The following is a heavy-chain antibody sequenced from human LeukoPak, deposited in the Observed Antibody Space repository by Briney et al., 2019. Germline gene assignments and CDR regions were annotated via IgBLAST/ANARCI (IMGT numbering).Heavy chain of an antibody. D-gene: IGHD3-22*01. Sequence: GRSLRLSCAASGFTFDDYAMHWVRQAPGKGLEWVSDISWNSGSIGYADSVKGRFTISRDNAKNSLYLQMNSLRAEDTALYYCAKDNGYYYDSSGQNFDYWGQGTLVTVSS. J-gene: IGHJ4*02. CDR2: ISWNSGSI. V-gene: IGHV3-9*01. CDR1: GFTFDDYA. CDR3: AKDNGYYYDSSGQNFDY.